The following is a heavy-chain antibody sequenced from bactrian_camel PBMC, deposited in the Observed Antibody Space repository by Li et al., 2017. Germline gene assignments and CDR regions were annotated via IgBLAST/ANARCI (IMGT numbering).Heavy chain of an antibody. V-gene: IGHV3S1*01. J-gene: IGHJ6*01. Sequence: HVQLVESGGGSGQAGGSLRLSCAASGYTSSAYWMGWFRQVPGKEREGVATISPDGGDTWYAVTVKGRFTISRDNAKNTLYLQMNSLKPEDTAPYICAASPGMWYCSGDDALSSRVFRYWGQGTQVTVS. CDR1: GYTSSAYW. CDR2: ISPDGGDT. D-gene: IGHD2*01. CDR3: AASPGMWYCSGDDALSSRVFRY.